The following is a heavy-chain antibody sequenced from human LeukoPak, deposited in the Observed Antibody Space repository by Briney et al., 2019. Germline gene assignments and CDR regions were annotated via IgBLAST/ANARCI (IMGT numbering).Heavy chain of an antibody. CDR2: MYYSGST. CDR3: ARDSVDRMGPTGADYYFDY. D-gene: IGHD5-12*01. V-gene: IGHV4-39*02. J-gene: IGHJ4*02. Sequence: PSETLSLTCTVSGGSISSSSYFWGWIRQPPGKGLEWIGSMYYSGSTYYNPSLKSRVTISVDTSKNQFSLKLSSVTAADTAVYYCARDSVDRMGPTGADYYFDYWGQGTLVTVSS. CDR1: GGSISSSSYF.